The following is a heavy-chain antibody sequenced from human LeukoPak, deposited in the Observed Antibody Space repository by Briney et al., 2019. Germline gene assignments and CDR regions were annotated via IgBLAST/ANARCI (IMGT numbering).Heavy chain of an antibody. J-gene: IGHJ4*02. CDR1: GYTFTSYD. V-gene: IGHV1-8*03. CDR3: ARVAGGSGWYQVEYFDY. D-gene: IGHD6-19*01. Sequence: ASVKVSCKASGYTFTSYDINWVRQATGQGLEWMGWMNPHSGNTGYAQKFQGRVTITRNASISTAYIELSSVRSEDTAVYYCARVAGGSGWYQVEYFDYWGQGTLVTVSS. CDR2: MNPHSGNT.